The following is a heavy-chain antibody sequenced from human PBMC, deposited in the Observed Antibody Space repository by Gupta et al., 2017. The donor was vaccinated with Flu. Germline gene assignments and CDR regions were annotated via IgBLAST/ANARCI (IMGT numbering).Heavy chain of an antibody. D-gene: IGHD2-2*01. CDR2: LSSDGGNT. V-gene: IGHV3-64D*06. Sequence: GKGLEYVSALSSDGGNTFYADSVKGKFTISRDISKNTLYLQMSSLRVEDTAVYYCVKSYCRTISCTSLNWFDPWGQGTLVTVSS. CDR3: VKSYCRTISCTSLNWFDP. J-gene: IGHJ5*02.